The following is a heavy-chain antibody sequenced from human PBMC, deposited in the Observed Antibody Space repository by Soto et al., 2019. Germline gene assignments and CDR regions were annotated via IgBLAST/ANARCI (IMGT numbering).Heavy chain of an antibody. J-gene: IGHJ6*02. D-gene: IGHD4-17*01. Sequence: GGSLRLSCAASGFTFSSYAMSWVRQAPGKGLEWVSAISGSGGSTYYADSVKGRFTISRDNSKNKLYLQMNSRRAEDTAVYYCAKAAGSTVTTLRGSRSYYYYGMDVWGQGTTVTVSS. CDR1: GFTFSSYA. CDR2: ISGSGGST. V-gene: IGHV3-23*01. CDR3: AKAAGSTVTTLRGSRSYYYYGMDV.